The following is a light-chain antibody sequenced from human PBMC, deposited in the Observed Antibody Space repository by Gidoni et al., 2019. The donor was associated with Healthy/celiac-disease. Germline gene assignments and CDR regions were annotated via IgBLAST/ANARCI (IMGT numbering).Light chain of an antibody. J-gene: IGKJ1*01. CDR3: QQSYSTPRT. CDR2: AAS. V-gene: IGKV1-39*01. Sequence: DIQMTQSPSSLSASVGDRVTITCRASQSISSYLNWYQQKPGKDPKLLIYAASSLQSGVPSRFSGSGSGTDFILTISSLQPEDFATYYCQQSYSTPRTFGQGTKVEIK. CDR1: QSISSY.